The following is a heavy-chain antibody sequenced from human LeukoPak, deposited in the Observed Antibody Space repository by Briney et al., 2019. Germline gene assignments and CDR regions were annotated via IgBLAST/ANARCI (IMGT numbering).Heavy chain of an antibody. D-gene: IGHD3-3*01. CDR2: ISGSGGST. CDR1: GFTFSSYA. Sequence: GGSLRLSCAASGFTFSSYAMNWVRQAPGKGLEWVPIISGSGGSTNYADSVKGRFTISRDNSKNTLYLQMNSLRAEDTAVYYCAKDPGDFWSGYYEGPDYWGQGTLVTVSS. CDR3: AKDPGDFWSGYYEGPDY. V-gene: IGHV3-23*01. J-gene: IGHJ4*02.